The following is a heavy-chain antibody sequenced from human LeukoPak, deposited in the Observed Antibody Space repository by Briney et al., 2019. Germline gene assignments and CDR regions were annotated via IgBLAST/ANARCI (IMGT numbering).Heavy chain of an antibody. J-gene: IGHJ4*02. CDR3: ARGHSYYDSSGYYGY. Sequence: SETLSLTCTVSGYSISSGYYWGWIRQPPGKGLEWIGSIYHSGSTYYNPSLKSRVTISVDTSKNQFSLKLSSVTAADTAVYYCARGHSYYDSSGYYGYWGQGTLVTVSS. CDR1: GYSISSGYY. D-gene: IGHD3-22*01. CDR2: IYHSGST. V-gene: IGHV4-38-2*02.